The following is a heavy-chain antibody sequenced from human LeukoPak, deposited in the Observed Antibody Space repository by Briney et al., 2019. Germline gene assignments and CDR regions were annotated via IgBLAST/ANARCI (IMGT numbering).Heavy chain of an antibody. CDR1: GGTFSSYA. J-gene: IGHJ4*02. D-gene: IGHD4-11*01. Sequence: SVKVSCKASGGTFSSYAISWVRQAPGQGLEWMGGISPIFGTANYAQKFQGRVTITADESTSTAYMELSSLRSEDTAVYYCARETAPTHESKKSKAFDYWGQGTLVTVSS. CDR2: ISPIFGTA. CDR3: ARETAPTHESKKSKAFDY. V-gene: IGHV1-69*13.